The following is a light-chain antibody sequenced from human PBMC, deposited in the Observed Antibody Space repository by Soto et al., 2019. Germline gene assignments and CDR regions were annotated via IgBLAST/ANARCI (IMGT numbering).Light chain of an antibody. Sequence: EIVSTQSPATLSLSPGERATRSCRASQSVSKCLAWYQQKPGQAPRLLIYDASARVTGIPARFSGSGSGTDFTLIISSREPEDFAVYSCQQCSNWPPVTFGQGTRLEIQ. J-gene: IGKJ5*01. CDR2: DAS. CDR3: QQCSNWPPVT. CDR1: QSVSKC. V-gene: IGKV3-11*01.